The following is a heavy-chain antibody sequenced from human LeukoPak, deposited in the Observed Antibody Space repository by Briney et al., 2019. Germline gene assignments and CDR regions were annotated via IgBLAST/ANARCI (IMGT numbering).Heavy chain of an antibody. D-gene: IGHD4-23*01. CDR1: GYTFTSYD. CDR3: ARGRGKTYYYYMDV. V-gene: IGHV1-8*03. CDR2: MNPNSGNT. J-gene: IGHJ6*03. Sequence: GASVTVSCKASGYTFTSYDINWVRQAPGQGLEWMGWMNPNSGNTGYAQKFQGRVTITRNTSISTAYMELSSLRSEDTAVYYCARGRGKTYYYYMDVWGKGTTVTVSS.